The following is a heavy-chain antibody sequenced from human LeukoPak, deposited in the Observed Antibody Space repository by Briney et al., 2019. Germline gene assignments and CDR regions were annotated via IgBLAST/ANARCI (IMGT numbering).Heavy chain of an antibody. CDR1: GFTFSSYG. CDR2: IWYDGSNK. Sequence: GGSLRLSCAASGFTFSSYGMHWVRQAPGKGLEWVAVIWYDGSNKYYADSVKGRFTISRDNSKNTLYLQMNSLRAEDTAVYYCAREALGTTVTYEGYYYYGMDVWGQGTTVTVSS. CDR3: AREALGTTVTYEGYYYYGMDV. V-gene: IGHV3-33*01. J-gene: IGHJ6*02. D-gene: IGHD4-17*01.